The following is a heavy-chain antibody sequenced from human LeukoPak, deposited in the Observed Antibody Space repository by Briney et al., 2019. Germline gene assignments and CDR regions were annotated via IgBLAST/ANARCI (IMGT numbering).Heavy chain of an antibody. J-gene: IGHJ4*02. V-gene: IGHV1-69*13. CDR2: IIPIFGTA. CDR1: GGTFSSYA. CDR3: ARDQGSYYYDSSGYYFNY. Sequence: SVQVSCKASGGTFSSYAISWVRQAPGQGLEWMGGIIPIFGTANYAQKFQGRVTITADESTSTAYMELSSLRSEDTAVYYCARDQGSYYYDSSGYYFNYWGQGTLVTVSS. D-gene: IGHD3-22*01.